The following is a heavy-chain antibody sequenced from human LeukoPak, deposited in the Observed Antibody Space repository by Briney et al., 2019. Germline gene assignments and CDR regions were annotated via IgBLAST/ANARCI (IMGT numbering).Heavy chain of an antibody. CDR1: GGSISSSNYY. Sequence: KPSETLSLICTVSGGSISSSNYYWGWIRQPPGKGLEWIGSSAYYNPSLRRRVTISVDKSKDHFSLRLSSVTAADTAVYYCARHTYDFWSGYPSPVDYWGQGTQVTVSS. D-gene: IGHD3-3*01. CDR3: ARHTYDFWSGYPSPVDY. V-gene: IGHV4-39*01. CDR2: SA. J-gene: IGHJ4*02.